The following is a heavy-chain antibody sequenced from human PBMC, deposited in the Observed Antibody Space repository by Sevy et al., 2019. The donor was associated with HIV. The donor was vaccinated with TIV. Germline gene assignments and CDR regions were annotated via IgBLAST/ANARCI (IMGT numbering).Heavy chain of an antibody. CDR1: GFTFSSYA. CDR2: ISYDGSNK. J-gene: IGHJ5*02. V-gene: IGHV3-30-3*01. D-gene: IGHD1-26*01. Sequence: GGSLRLSCAASGFTFSSYAMHWVRRAPGKGLEWVAVISYDGSNKYYADSVKGRFTISRDNSKNTLYLQMNSLRAEDTAVYYCAGRGLSDNWFDPWGQGTLVTVSS. CDR3: AGRGLSDNWFDP.